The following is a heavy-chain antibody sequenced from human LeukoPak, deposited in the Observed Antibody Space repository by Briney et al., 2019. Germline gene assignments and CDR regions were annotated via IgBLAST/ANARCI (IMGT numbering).Heavy chain of an antibody. J-gene: IGHJ4*02. CDR2: IIPIFGTA. V-gene: IGHV1-69*06. CDR1: GGTFSSYA. D-gene: IGHD2-15*01. CDR3: ARRLKSRYCSGGSCYSWDQGFDY. Sequence: ASVKVSCKASGGTFSSYAISWVRQAPGQGLEWMGGIIPIFGTANYAQKFQGRVTITADKSTSTAYMELSSLRSEDTAVYYCARRLKSRYCSGGSCYSWDQGFDYWGQGTLVTVSS.